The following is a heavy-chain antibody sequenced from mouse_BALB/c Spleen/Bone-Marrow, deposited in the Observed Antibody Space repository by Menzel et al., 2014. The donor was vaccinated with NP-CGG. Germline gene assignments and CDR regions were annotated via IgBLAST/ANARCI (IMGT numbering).Heavy chain of an antibody. J-gene: IGHJ3*01. CDR2: ISYDGSN. Sequence: EVKLMESGPGLVKPSQSLSLTCSVTGYSITSGYYWNWIRQFPGNKLEWIGFISYDGSNNYNPSLKNRISITRDTSENQFFLKLNSVTTEDTATYYCASLLAYWGQGTLVTVSA. CDR3: ASLLAY. CDR1: GYSITSGYY. V-gene: IGHV3-6*02.